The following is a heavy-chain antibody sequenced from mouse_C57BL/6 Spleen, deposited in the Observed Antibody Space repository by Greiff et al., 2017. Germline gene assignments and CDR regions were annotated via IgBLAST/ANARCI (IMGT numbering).Heavy chain of an antibody. CDR3: ARRDYDYYAMDY. Sequence: EVQLVESGPELVKPGASVKIPCKASGYTFTDYNMDWVKQSHGKSLEWIGDINPNNGGTIYNQKFKGKATLTVDKSSSTAYMELRSLTSEDTAVYYCARRDYDYYAMDYWGQGTSVTVSS. J-gene: IGHJ4*01. D-gene: IGHD2-4*01. V-gene: IGHV1-18*01. CDR2: INPNNGGT. CDR1: GYTFTDYN.